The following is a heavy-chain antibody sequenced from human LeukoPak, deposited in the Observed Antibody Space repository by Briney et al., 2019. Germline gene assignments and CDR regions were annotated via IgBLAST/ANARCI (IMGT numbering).Heavy chain of an antibody. CDR3: AKEEVAQIHN. J-gene: IGHJ4*02. CDR1: GFTFSSHA. V-gene: IGHV3-23*01. CDR2: ISGNGGST. Sequence: GGSLRLSCAGSGFTFSSHAMSWVRQAPGKGLEWVSAISGNGGSTYDADSVKGRFTISGDNSKNTLYLQMNSLRAEDTAVYYCAKEEVAQIHNWGQGTLVTVSS.